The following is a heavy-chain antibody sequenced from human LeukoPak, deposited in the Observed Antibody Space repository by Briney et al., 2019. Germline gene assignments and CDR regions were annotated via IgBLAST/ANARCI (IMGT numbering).Heavy chain of an antibody. CDR3: ARHSGYFDWLLXXXLS. Sequence: SETLSLTCTVSGGSISSSSYYWGWIRQPPGKGLEWIGSIYYSGSTYYNPSLKSRVTISVDTSKNQFSLKLSSVTAADTAVYYCARHSGYFDWLLXXXLSWGQGTLVTVSS. J-gene: IGHJ5*02. D-gene: IGHD3-9*01. CDR2: IYYSGST. CDR1: GGSISSSSYY. V-gene: IGHV4-39*01.